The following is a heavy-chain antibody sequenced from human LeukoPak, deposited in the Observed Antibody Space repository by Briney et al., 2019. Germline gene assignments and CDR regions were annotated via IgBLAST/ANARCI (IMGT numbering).Heavy chain of an antibody. J-gene: IGHJ4*02. CDR1: GFTFSNYA. CDR2: ISGSGSST. V-gene: IGHV3-23*01. CDR3: AKYSGSYYYPPNWDS. D-gene: IGHD1-26*01. Sequence: GGSLRLSCAASGFTFSNYAMTWVRQAPGKGLEWVSGISGSGSSTYYADSVKGRFTLSRDYPKNTLYLQMNSLRAEDTAVYFCAKYSGSYYYPPNWDSWGQGTPVTVSS.